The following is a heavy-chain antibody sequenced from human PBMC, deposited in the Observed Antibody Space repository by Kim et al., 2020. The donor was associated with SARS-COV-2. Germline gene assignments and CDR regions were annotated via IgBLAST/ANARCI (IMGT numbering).Heavy chain of an antibody. CDR3: ARVHSYGADYNDVDY. V-gene: IGHV4-30-2*04. D-gene: IGHD5-18*01. J-gene: IGHJ4*02. Sequence: KPSLKSRVTVSVDTSKNQFALRLTSVTAADTAVYYCARVHSYGADYNDVDYWGRGILVTVSS.